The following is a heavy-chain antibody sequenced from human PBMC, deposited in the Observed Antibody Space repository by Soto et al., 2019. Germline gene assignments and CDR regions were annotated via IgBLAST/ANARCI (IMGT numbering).Heavy chain of an antibody. Sequence: GGSLRLSCAASGFTFSSYAMHWVRQAPGKGLEWVAVISYDGSNKYYADSVKGRFTISRDNSKNTLYLQMNSLRAEDTAVYYCARDLGRYSSSWGHGMDVWGQGTTVTVSS. CDR3: ARDLGRYSSSWGHGMDV. CDR2: ISYDGSNK. D-gene: IGHD6-13*01. V-gene: IGHV3-30-3*01. J-gene: IGHJ6*02. CDR1: GFTFSSYA.